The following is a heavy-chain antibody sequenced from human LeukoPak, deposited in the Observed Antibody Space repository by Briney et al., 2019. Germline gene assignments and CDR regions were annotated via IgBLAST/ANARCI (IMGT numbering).Heavy chain of an antibody. Sequence: ASVKVSCKASGYTFTSYGISWVRQAPAQRLEWMGWISAYNGNTNYAQKLQGRVTMTTDTSTSTAYMELRSLRSDDTAVYYCARGHYYHSSGFYTPFDYWGQGTLVTVSS. CDR2: ISAYNGNT. CDR1: GYTFTSYG. D-gene: IGHD3-22*01. V-gene: IGHV1-18*01. J-gene: IGHJ4*02. CDR3: ARGHYYHSSGFYTPFDY.